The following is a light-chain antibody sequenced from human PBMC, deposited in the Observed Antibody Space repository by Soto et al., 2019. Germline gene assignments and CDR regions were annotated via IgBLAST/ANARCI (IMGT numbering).Light chain of an antibody. Sequence: EIVLTQSPGTLSLSPGERATLSCRASQSVSSTYLAWYQHKPGQAPRLLIFATSSRASGIADMFSGSGSGKDFTITISRLEHEDCAVYYCQLYDNSLYTFGPGTKLEIK. CDR3: QLYDNSLYT. J-gene: IGKJ3*01. V-gene: IGKV3-20*01. CDR2: ATS. CDR1: QSVSSTY.